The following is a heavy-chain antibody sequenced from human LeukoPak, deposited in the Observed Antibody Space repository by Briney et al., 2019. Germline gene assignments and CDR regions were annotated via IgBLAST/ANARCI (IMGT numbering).Heavy chain of an antibody. CDR1: GGSISSYY. V-gene: IGHV4-59*01. CDR3: ARGVDVLLWFGELFNWYFDL. J-gene: IGHJ2*01. CDR2: IYYSGST. Sequence: PSETLSLTCTVSGGSISSYYWSWIRQPPGKGLEWNGYIYYSGSTNYNPSLKSRVTISVDTSKNQFSLKLSSVTAADTAVYYCARGVDVLLWFGELFNWYFDLWGRGTLVTVSS. D-gene: IGHD3-10*01.